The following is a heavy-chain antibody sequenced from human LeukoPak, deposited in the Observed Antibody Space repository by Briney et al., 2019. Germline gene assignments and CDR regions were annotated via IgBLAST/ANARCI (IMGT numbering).Heavy chain of an antibody. CDR3: ARGAGTHIVGTMDV. CDR2: ISSSSSYI. D-gene: IGHD2-21*01. CDR1: GFTFSSYW. J-gene: IGHJ6*03. Sequence: PGGSLRLSCAASGFTFSSYWMSWVRQAPGKGLEWVPSISSSSSYIYYADSVKGRFTISRDNAKNSLYLQMNSLRAEDTAVYYCARGAGTHIVGTMDVWGKGTTVTVSS. V-gene: IGHV3-21*01.